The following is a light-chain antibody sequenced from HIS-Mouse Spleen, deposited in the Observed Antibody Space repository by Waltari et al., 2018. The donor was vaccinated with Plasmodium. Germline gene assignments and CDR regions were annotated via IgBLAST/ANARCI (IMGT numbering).Light chain of an antibody. J-gene: IGLJ2*01. Sequence: SYELTQPPSVSVSPGQTASITCSGDKLGDKYACWYQQKPGQSPVLVIYQDSKRPSGTPERFSGSNSGNTATPTISGTQAMDEADYYCQAWDSSTVVFGGGTKLTVL. CDR3: QAWDSSTVV. CDR1: KLGDKY. CDR2: QDS. V-gene: IGLV3-1*01.